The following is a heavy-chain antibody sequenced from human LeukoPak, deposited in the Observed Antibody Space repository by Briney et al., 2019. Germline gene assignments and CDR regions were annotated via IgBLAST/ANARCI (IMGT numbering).Heavy chain of an antibody. V-gene: IGHV3-30*02. J-gene: IGHJ4*02. D-gene: IGHD5-12*01. CDR2: IRYDGSNK. CDR1: GFTFSSYG. Sequence: PGGSLRLSCAASGFTFSSYGMHWVRQAPGKGLEWVAFIRYDGSNKYYADSVKGRFTISRDNSKNTLYLQMSSLRAEDTAVYYCAKDRYSGYVLDYWGQGTLVTVSP. CDR3: AKDRYSGYVLDY.